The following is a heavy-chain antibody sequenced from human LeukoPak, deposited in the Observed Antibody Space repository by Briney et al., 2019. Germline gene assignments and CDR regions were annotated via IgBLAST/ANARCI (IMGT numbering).Heavy chain of an antibody. CDR2: ISWNSGSI. D-gene: IGHD5-18*01. V-gene: IGHV3-9*01. CDR1: GFTFDDYA. CDR3: ATIWLNYFDY. J-gene: IGHJ4*02. Sequence: PGGSLRLSCAASGFTFDDYAMHWVRQAPGKGLEWVSGISWNSGSIGYADSVKGRFTISRDNAKNSLYLQMNSLRAEDTALYYCATIWLNYFDYWGQGTLVTVSS.